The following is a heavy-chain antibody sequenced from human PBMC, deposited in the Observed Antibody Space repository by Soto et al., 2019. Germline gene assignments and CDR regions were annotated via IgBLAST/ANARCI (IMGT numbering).Heavy chain of an antibody. CDR3: AKEASAFDY. V-gene: IGHV3-30*18. CDR1: GFTFSIYG. CDR2: ISYDGSNK. J-gene: IGHJ4*02. Sequence: GGSLRLSCAASGFTFSIYGMHWVRQAPGKGLEWVAVISYDGSNKYYADSVKGRFTISRDNSKNTLYLQMNSLRAEDTAVYYCAKEASAFDYWGQGTLVTVSS.